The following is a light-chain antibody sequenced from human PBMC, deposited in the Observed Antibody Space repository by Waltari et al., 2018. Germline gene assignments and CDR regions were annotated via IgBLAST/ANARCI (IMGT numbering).Light chain of an antibody. J-gene: IGKJ1*01. CDR1: QSIRRY. V-gene: IGKV3-20*01. CDR3: QNHERLPAM. Sequence: SCRAMQSIRRYLAWYQQKPGQAPRLLIYAASSRATGIPDRFSGSGSGTDFSLTISRLEPEDFAVYYCQNHERLPAMFGQGTKVEIK. CDR2: AAS.